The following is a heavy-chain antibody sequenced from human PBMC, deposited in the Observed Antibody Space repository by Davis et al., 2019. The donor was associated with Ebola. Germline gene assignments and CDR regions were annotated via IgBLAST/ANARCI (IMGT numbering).Heavy chain of an antibody. V-gene: IGHV3-23*01. J-gene: IGHJ5*02. Sequence: PGGSLRLSCAASGFTFSSYGMHWVRQAPGKGLEWVSAISGSGGSTYYADSVKGRFTISRDNSKNTLYLQMNSLRAEDTAVYYCAKAAVRTIFGVVIPNWFDPWGQGTLVTVSS. CDR1: GFTFSSYG. CDR2: ISGSGGST. D-gene: IGHD3-3*01. CDR3: AKAAVRTIFGVVIPNWFDP.